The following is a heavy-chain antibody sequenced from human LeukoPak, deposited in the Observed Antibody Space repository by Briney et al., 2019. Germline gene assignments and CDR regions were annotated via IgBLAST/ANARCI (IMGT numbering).Heavy chain of an antibody. Sequence: ASVKVSCKSSGYIFNNYAMNWVRQAPGQGLEWMGWINTNTGNPTYAQGFTGRFVFSLDTSVSTAYLQISSLKAEDTAVYYCARDSIDYDFWSGYSPYPGYWGQGTLVTVSS. CDR2: INTNTGNP. V-gene: IGHV7-4-1*02. CDR3: ARDSIDYDFWSGYSPYPGY. J-gene: IGHJ4*02. D-gene: IGHD3-3*01. CDR1: GYIFNNYA.